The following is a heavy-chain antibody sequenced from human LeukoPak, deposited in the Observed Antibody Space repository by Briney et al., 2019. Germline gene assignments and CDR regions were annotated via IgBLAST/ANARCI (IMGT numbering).Heavy chain of an antibody. D-gene: IGHD3-9*01. CDR3: ARDCYDILTGEGAFDI. J-gene: IGHJ3*02. V-gene: IGHV3-49*04. Sequence: GGSLRLSCTASGFTFGDYAMSWVRQAPGKGLEWVGFIRSKAYGGTTEYAASVKGRFTISRDDSKSIAYLQMNSLRAEDTAVYYCARDCYDILTGEGAFDIWGQGTMVTVSS. CDR2: IRSKAYGGTT. CDR1: GFTFGDYA.